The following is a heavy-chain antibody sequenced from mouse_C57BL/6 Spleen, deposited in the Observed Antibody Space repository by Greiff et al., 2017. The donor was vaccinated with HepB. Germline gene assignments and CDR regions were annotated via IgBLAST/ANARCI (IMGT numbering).Heavy chain of an antibody. CDR1: GFNIKDDY. V-gene: IGHV14-4*01. CDR2: IDPENGDT. Sequence: EVKLMESGAELVRPGASVKLSCTASGFNIKDDYMHWVKQRPEQGLEWIGWIDPENGDTEYASKFQGKATITADTSSNTAYLQLSSLTSEDTAVYYCTTWVDGNWFAYWGQGTLVTVSA. J-gene: IGHJ3*01. D-gene: IGHD2-1*01. CDR3: TTWVDGNWFAY.